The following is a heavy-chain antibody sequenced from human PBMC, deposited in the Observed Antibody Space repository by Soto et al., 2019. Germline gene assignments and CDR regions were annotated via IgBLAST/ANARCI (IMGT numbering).Heavy chain of an antibody. CDR3: ARVARIAAAKIKDAFDI. Sequence: ASVKVSCKASGYTFTSYYMHWVRQAPGQGLGWMGGIIPIFGTANYAQKFQGRVTITADESTSTAYMELSSLRSEDTAVYYCARVARIAAAKIKDAFDIWGQGTMVTVSS. D-gene: IGHD6-13*01. CDR1: GYTFTSYY. J-gene: IGHJ3*02. V-gene: IGHV1-69*13. CDR2: IIPIFGTA.